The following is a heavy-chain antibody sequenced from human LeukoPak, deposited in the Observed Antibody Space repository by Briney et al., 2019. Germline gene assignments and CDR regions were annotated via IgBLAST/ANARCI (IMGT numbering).Heavy chain of an antibody. J-gene: IGHJ4*02. V-gene: IGHV1-18*04. CDR2: ISAYNGNT. Sequence: ASVKVSCKASGYTFTSYGISWVRQPPGQGLEWMGWISAYNGNTNYAQKLQGRGTMTTDTSTSTAYMELRSLRSDDTAVYYCARGIVVVPAAPPGVYYFDYWGQGTLVTVSS. CDR1: GYTFTSYG. CDR3: ARGIVVVPAAPPGVYYFDY. D-gene: IGHD2-2*01.